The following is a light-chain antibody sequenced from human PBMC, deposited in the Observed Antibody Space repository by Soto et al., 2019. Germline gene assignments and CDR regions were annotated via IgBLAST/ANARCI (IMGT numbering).Light chain of an antibody. CDR1: QSVRNN. CDR2: YAS. Sequence: EIMMTQSPATLSVSPGERATLSCRASQSVRNNLSWYQHKPCHVPSLLLYYASTRATGIPARFSGSGSGTEFTLTITSLQSEDVAVYSCQQYNNWSPITFGQGTRLEIK. CDR3: QQYNNWSPIT. V-gene: IGKV3-15*01. J-gene: IGKJ5*01.